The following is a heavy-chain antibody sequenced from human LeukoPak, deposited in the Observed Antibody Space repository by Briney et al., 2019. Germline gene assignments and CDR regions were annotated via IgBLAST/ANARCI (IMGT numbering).Heavy chain of an antibody. V-gene: IGHV3-30*03. CDR1: GFTFSSYG. D-gene: IGHD3-22*01. J-gene: IGHJ4*02. CDR3: AIATYYYDSSGYSFDY. Sequence: GGSLRLSCAASGFTFSSYGMHWVRQAPGKGLEWVAVISYDGSNKYYADSVKGRFTISRDNSKNTLYLQMNSLRAEDTALYYCAIATYYYDSSGYSFDYWGQGTLVTVSS. CDR2: ISYDGSNK.